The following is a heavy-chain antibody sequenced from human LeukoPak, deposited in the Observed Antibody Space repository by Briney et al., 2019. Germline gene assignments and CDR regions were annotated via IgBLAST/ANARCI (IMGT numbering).Heavy chain of an antibody. CDR2: INRSEGT. CDR1: GGSFSGYY. V-gene: IGHV4-34*01. D-gene: IGHD1-26*01. J-gene: IGHJ6*03. CDR3: ARRKVGATFYYYYYMDV. Sequence: SETLSLTCAVYGGSFSGYYWIWIRQPPGKGLEWIGEINRSEGTDYNPSLKSRVTISVDTSKNQFSLKLSSVTAADTAVYYCARRKVGATFYYYYYMDVWGKGTTVTVSS.